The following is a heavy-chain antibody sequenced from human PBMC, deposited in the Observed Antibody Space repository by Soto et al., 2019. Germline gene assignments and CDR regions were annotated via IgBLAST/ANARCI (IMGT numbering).Heavy chain of an antibody. J-gene: IGHJ6*02. D-gene: IGHD3-3*01. V-gene: IGHV3-30-3*01. CDR3: ARVGGYYDFWSGYYPYYYGMDV. CDR1: GFTFSSYA. CDR2: ISYDGSNK. Sequence: GGSLRLSCAASGFTFSSYAMHWVRQAPGKGLEWVAVISYDGSNKYYADSVKGRFTISRDNSKNTLYLQMNSLRAEDTAVYYCARVGGYYDFWSGYYPYYYGMDVWGQGTTVTVSS.